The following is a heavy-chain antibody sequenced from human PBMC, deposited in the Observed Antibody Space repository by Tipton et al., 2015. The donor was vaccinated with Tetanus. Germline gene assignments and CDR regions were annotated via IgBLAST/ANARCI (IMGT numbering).Heavy chain of an antibody. Sequence: LRLSCTVSGGSVSSGSYYWSWIRQRPGKGLEWIGYMFYGGSPKYNPSLKSRVTISVDSSTSQFSLRLASVTAADTAVYYCACGSGYFDSSYHSPLDFWGRGTLVTVSS. CDR1: GGSVSSGSYY. CDR3: ACGSGYFDSSYHSPLDF. V-gene: IGHV4-61*01. D-gene: IGHD3-22*01. CDR2: MFYGGSP. J-gene: IGHJ4*02.